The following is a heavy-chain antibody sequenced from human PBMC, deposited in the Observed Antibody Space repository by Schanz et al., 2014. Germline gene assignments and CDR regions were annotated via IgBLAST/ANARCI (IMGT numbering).Heavy chain of an antibody. CDR3: AKAGASSWYPTDYFDY. Sequence: QVQLVESGGGVVQPGGSLRLSCAASRLTLRSYGMHWVRQAPGRGPEWVAFTRFDGEDESYADSVKGRFTISRDNSGNTMYLQMNTLRVEDTAWYYCAKAGASSWYPTDYFDYWGQGTLVTVSS. V-gene: IGHV3-30*02. J-gene: IGHJ4*02. CDR1: RLTLRSYG. CDR2: TRFDGEDE. D-gene: IGHD6-13*01.